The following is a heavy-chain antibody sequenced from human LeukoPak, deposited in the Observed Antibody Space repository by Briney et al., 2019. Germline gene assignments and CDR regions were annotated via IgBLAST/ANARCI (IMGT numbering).Heavy chain of an antibody. CDR3: AKAGVADAYYYYSMDV. D-gene: IGHD5-12*01. Sequence: GGSLRLSCAASGFTLSSNAMSWVRQAPGKGLEWVSGITNSGRSTYYADSVKGRFTISRDNSKNTLYLQMNSLRAEDTAVYYCAKAGVADAYYYYSMDVWGQGTTVTVSS. V-gene: IGHV3-23*01. J-gene: IGHJ6*02. CDR1: GFTLSSNA. CDR2: ITNSGRST.